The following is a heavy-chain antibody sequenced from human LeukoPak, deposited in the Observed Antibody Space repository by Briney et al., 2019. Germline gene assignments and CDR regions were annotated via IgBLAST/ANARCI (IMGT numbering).Heavy chain of an antibody. J-gene: IGHJ6*02. Sequence: SETLSLTCAVSGGSISSGGYSWSWIRQPPGKGLEWIGYTYHSGSTYYNPSLKSRVTISVDTSKNQFSLKLSSVTAADTAVYYCARVLGIGSGSQRRYYYYGMDVWGQGTTVTVSS. CDR2: TYHSGST. CDR3: ARVLGIGSGSQRRYYYYGMDV. CDR1: GGSISSGGYS. V-gene: IGHV4-30-2*01. D-gene: IGHD1-26*01.